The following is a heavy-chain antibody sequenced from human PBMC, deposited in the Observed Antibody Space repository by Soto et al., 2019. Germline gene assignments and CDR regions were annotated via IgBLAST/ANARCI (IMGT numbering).Heavy chain of an antibody. CDR1: GASLSSGDVY. V-gene: IGHV4-30-4*01. Sequence: QVQLQESGPGLVKPSQTLSLTCTVSGASLSSGDVYWTWIRQSPEKGLEWIGYIDSSGSTHYNPSLKNRVTMLVDPSKNQFSLTLTSVTAADTADYYCARQNGYDSGVDHWGQGLLVTVSP. D-gene: IGHD5-12*01. J-gene: IGHJ4*02. CDR2: IDSSGST. CDR3: ARQNGYDSGVDH.